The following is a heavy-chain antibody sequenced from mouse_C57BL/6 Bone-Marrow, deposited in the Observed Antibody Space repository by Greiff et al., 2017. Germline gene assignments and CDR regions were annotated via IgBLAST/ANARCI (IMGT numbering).Heavy chain of an antibody. J-gene: IGHJ2*01. CDR2: IWSGGST. CDR3: ARSRFLDY. Sequence: VQRVESGPGLVQPSQCLSITCTVSGFSLTSYGVHWVRQSPGKGLEWLGVIWSGGSTDYNAAFISRLGISKDNSKSQVFMKRNRLQDDDTAKYYCARSRFLDYWGQGTTLTVSS. V-gene: IGHV2-2*01. CDR1: GFSLTSYG.